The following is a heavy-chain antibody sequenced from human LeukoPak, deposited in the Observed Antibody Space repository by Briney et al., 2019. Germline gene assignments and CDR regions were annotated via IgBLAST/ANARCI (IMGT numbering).Heavy chain of an antibody. CDR1: GFIVSGDF. D-gene: IGHD2-15*01. CDR3: ARERGRGRDSPRFDY. CDR2: IYSDGST. V-gene: IGHV3-53*01. J-gene: IGHJ4*02. Sequence: GGSLRLSCAASGFIVSGDFMSWVRQAPGKGLEWVSVIYSDGSTYYADSVKGRFTISRDNSKNTLDLQMTGLRAGDTAVYYCARERGRGRDSPRFDYWGQGTLVTVSS.